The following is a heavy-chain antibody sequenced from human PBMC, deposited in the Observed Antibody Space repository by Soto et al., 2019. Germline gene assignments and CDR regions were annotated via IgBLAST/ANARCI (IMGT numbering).Heavy chain of an antibody. Sequence: GGSLRLSCAASGFTFISYAMSWVRQAPGKGLEWVSAISGSGGSTYYADSVKGRFTISRDNSKNTLYLQMNSLRAEDTAVYYCAKDEGVVVPAANWFDPWGQGTLVTVSS. CDR2: ISGSGGST. CDR3: AKDEGVVVPAANWFDP. CDR1: GFTFISYA. V-gene: IGHV3-23*01. J-gene: IGHJ5*02. D-gene: IGHD2-2*01.